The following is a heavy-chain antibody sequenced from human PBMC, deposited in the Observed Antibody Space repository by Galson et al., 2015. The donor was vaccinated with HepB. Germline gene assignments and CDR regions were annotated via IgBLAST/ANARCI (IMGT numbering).Heavy chain of an antibody. CDR1: GFTFSDYY. D-gene: IGHD3-22*01. Sequence: SLRLSCAASGFTFSDYYMSWIRQAPGKGLEWVSYISSSGSTIYYADSVKGRFTISRDNAKNSLYLQMNSLRAEDTAVYYCARDYPYYYDSSGYYHHYFDYWGQGTLVTVSS. V-gene: IGHV3-11*01. CDR2: ISSSGSTI. CDR3: ARDYPYYYDSSGYYHHYFDY. J-gene: IGHJ4*02.